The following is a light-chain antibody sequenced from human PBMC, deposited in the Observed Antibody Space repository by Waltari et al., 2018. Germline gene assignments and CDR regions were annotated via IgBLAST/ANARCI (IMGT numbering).Light chain of an antibody. CDR3: QQYDFSVPLT. Sequence: EIVLTQSPGTLSLSPGERATLSCRASQSVASNFLAWYQQKPGQAPRRLIYGASSRVTGLPDRFSGSGSGTDFTLTISRLEPVDFAVYYCQQYDFSVPLTFGGGTKVEIK. CDR1: QSVASNF. V-gene: IGKV3-20*01. CDR2: GAS. J-gene: IGKJ4*01.